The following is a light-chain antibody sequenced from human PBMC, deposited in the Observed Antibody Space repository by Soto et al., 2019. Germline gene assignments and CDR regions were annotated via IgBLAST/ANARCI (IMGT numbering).Light chain of an antibody. CDR2: GAS. J-gene: IGKJ2*01. CDR3: QQYNNWPPSYT. CDR1: RSVSSN. Sequence: EIVMTQSPATLSVSPGERATLSCRASRSVSSNLAWYQQKPGQAPRLLIFGASTRATGIPARFSGSGSGTEFTLTISSLQSEDFAVYYCQQYNNWPPSYTFGQGTKLEIK. V-gene: IGKV3-15*01.